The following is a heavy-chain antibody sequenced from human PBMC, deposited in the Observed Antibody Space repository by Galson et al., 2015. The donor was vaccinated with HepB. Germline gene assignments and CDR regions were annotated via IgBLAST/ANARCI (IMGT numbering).Heavy chain of an antibody. D-gene: IGHD6-19*01. CDR3: ARVRAFYSSGWYGGRWFDP. CDR2: ISAYNGNT. V-gene: IGHV1-18*04. J-gene: IGHJ5*02. Sequence: SVKVSCKASGYTFTSYGISWVRQAPGQGLEWMGWISAYNGNTNYAQKFQGRVTMTTDTSTSTAYMELRSLRSDDTAVYYCARVRAFYSSGWYGGRWFDPWGQGTLVTVSP. CDR1: GYTFTSYG.